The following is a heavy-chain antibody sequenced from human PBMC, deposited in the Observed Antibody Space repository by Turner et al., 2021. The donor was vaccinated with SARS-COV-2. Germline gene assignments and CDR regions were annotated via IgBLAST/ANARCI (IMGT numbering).Heavy chain of an antibody. D-gene: IGHD5-12*01. V-gene: IGHV1-24*01. Sequence: QVQLVQSGAEGKKPGASAKVSCKVSGYTLTELSMHWVRQAPGKGVEWMGGFDPENGETIYAQKFQGRVTMTEDTSADTAYMELSSPRSEDTAVYYCATCRDGYNWGAFHIWGQGTMVTVSS. CDR3: ATCRDGYNWGAFHI. CDR2: FDPENGET. CDR1: GYTLTELS. J-gene: IGHJ3*02.